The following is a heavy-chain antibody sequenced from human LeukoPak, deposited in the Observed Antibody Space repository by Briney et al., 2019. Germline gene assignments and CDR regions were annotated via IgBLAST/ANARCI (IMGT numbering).Heavy chain of an antibody. CDR1: GYTFTGYY. Sequence: ASVKVSCKTSGYTFTGYYMHWVRQAPGQGLEWMGWINPNSGGTNYAQKFQGRVTMTSDTSISTAYMELSILRSDDTAMYYCARAPMIVVVFPPRLDFWGQGTLVTVSS. CDR3: ARAPMIVVVFPPRLDF. V-gene: IGHV1-2*02. D-gene: IGHD3-22*01. CDR2: INPNSGGT. J-gene: IGHJ4*02.